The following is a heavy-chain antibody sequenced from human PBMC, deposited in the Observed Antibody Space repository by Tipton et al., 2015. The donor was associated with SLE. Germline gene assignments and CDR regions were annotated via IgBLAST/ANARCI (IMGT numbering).Heavy chain of an antibody. D-gene: IGHD3-22*01. CDR3: VGQLYSESSVGFDS. V-gene: IGHV3-7*01. J-gene: IGHJ4*02. Sequence: SLRLSCAASGFSLSGYWMSWVRQAPGKGLEWVANIKQDGSENYYVDSVMGRFTISRDNAKNSLNLQMDSMRAEDTAVYYCVGQLYSESSVGFDSWGQGTLVTVSS. CDR1: GFSLSGYW. CDR2: IKQDGSEN.